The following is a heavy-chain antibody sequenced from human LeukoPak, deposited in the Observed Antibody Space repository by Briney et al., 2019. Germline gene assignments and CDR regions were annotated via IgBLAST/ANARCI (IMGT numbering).Heavy chain of an antibody. Sequence: SETLSLTCTVSGGSISRGGYYWSWIRQHPGKGPEWIGYIYYSGSTYYNPSLKSRVTISVDTSKNQFSLKLSSVTAADTAVYHCAREGQCSGGSCYDYWGQGTLVTVSS. CDR1: GGSISRGGYY. V-gene: IGHV4-31*03. J-gene: IGHJ4*02. D-gene: IGHD2-15*01. CDR2: IYYSGST. CDR3: AREGQCSGGSCYDY.